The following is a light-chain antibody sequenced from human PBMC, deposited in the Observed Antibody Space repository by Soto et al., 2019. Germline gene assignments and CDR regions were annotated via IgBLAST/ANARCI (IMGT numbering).Light chain of an antibody. CDR2: AVS. CDR3: QQSGNSPLT. CDR1: QTLVNNY. J-gene: IGKJ4*01. Sequence: EIVLTQSPGTLSLSPGERATLSCRASQTLVNNYLSWFQQKPGQAPRLLIYAVSNRATGIADRFSGSGSGTDFTLTIDRLEPEDFAVYYCQQSGNSPLTFGGGTTVEI. V-gene: IGKV3-20*01.